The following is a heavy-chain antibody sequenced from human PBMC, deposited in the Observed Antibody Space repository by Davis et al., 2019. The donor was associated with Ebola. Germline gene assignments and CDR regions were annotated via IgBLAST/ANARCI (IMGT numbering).Heavy chain of an antibody. CDR3: AGGPRLFDY. Sequence: AASVKVSCKASGYTFTAYHMHWVRQAPGQGLEWMGRMNPDSGATNYARKFQGRVTMMRDTSISTAYMELSGLRSDDTAVYYCAGGPRLFDYWGQGTLVTVSS. D-gene: IGHD3-16*01. CDR2: MNPDSGAT. CDR1: GYTFTAYH. J-gene: IGHJ4*02. V-gene: IGHV1-2*06.